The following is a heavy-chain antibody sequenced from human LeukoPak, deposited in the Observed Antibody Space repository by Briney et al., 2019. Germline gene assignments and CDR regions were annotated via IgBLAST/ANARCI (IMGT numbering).Heavy chain of an antibody. D-gene: IGHD2-15*01. CDR3: ARRNCSGGSCPFDY. V-gene: IGHV4-59*08. Sequence: SETLSLTCTVSGVSISSDYWSWIRQPPGKGLEWIAYIHYSGSTNHNPSLKSRVTISADTSENQFSLKLSSVTAADTAVYYCARRNCSGGSCPFDYWGQGTLVTVSS. J-gene: IGHJ4*02. CDR1: GVSISSDY. CDR2: IHYSGST.